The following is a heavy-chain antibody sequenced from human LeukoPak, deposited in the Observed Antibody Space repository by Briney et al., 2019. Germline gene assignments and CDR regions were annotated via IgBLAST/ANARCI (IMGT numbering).Heavy chain of an antibody. V-gene: IGHV1-18*04. CDR2: ISAYNGNT. CDR1: GYTFTSYG. CDR3: AREGLYDSSGYYLPVYGH. J-gene: IGHJ4*02. Sequence: ASVKVSCKAPGYTFTSYGIIWVRQAPGQGLEWMGWISAYNGNTNYAQKLQGRVTMTTDTSTSTAYMELRSLRSDDTAVYYCAREGLYDSSGYYLPVYGHWGQGTLVTVSS. D-gene: IGHD3-22*01.